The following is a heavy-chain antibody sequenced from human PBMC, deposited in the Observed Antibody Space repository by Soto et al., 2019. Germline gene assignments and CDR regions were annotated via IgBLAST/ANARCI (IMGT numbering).Heavy chain of an antibody. V-gene: IGHV1-69*13. CDR1: GGTFSSYV. CDR3: AREPGYSYGYPGPGSFDI. D-gene: IGHD5-18*01. Sequence: SVKVSCKASGGTFSSYVISGVRQAPGQGLEWMGGIIPIFGTANYAQKFQGRVKITADESTSTAYMELSSLRYEDTAGYYCAREPGYSYGYPGPGSFDIWGQGTMVTVSS. J-gene: IGHJ3*02. CDR2: IIPIFGTA.